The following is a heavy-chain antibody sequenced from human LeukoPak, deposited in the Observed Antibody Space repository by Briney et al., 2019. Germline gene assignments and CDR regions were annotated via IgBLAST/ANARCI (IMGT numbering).Heavy chain of an antibody. CDR1: GYTFTSYG. Sequence: GASVKVSCKASGYTFTSYGISWVRQAPGQGLEWMGWISAYNGNTNYAQKLQGRVTMTTDTSTSTAYMELRSLRSDDTAVYYCARDGLTYYDFWSGYLAYWGQGTLVTVSS. D-gene: IGHD3-3*01. V-gene: IGHV1-18*01. CDR2: ISAYNGNT. CDR3: ARDGLTYYDFWSGYLAY. J-gene: IGHJ4*02.